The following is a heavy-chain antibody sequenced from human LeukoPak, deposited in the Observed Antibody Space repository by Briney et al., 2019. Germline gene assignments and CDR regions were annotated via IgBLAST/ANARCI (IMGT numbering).Heavy chain of an antibody. V-gene: IGHV3-30*02. CDR1: GFTFSSYG. CDR2: IRYDGNNK. CDR3: XXXXGWEASYYYYCMDV. J-gene: IGHJ6*03. D-gene: IGHD1-26*01. Sequence: PGGSLRLSCAASGFTFSSYGVHWVRQAPGKGLEWVAFIRYDGNNKNYADSVKGRFTISRDNSKNTLYLQMNSLRAEDTAVYYXXXXXGWEASYYYYCMDVWGKGTTVTISS.